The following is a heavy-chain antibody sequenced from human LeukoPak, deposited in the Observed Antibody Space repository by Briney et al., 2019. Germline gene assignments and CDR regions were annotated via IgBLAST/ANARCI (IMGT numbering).Heavy chain of an antibody. V-gene: IGHV3-23*01. CDR1: GLTFSTYA. CDR2: IWDGGGST. D-gene: IGHD3-10*01. Sequence: PGGSLRLSCAASGLTFSTYAMSGVAAAPGKGVEWVSFIWDGGGSTYYADSVKGRFTISRDNSKNTLYLQMNILTAEDTAVYYCAKPRGSGSSYNGEFDYWGQGTLVTVSS. J-gene: IGHJ4*02. CDR3: AKPRGSGSSYNGEFDY.